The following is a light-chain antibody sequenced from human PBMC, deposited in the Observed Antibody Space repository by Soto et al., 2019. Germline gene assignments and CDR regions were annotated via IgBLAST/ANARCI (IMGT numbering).Light chain of an antibody. CDR1: QSISSW. J-gene: IGKJ1*01. V-gene: IGKV1-5*03. CDR2: KAS. Sequence: DIQMTQSPFTLSASVGDRVTITCRASQSISSWLAWYQQKPGKAPKLLIHKASSLESGVPSRFSGSGSGTEFTLTISSLQPDDFATYYCQQYNSFRAFGQGTKVEIK. CDR3: QQYNSFRA.